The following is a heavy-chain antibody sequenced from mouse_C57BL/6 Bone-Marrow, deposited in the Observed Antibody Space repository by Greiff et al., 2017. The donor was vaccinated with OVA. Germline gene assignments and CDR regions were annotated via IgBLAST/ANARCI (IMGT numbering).Heavy chain of an antibody. V-gene: IGHV1-4*01. CDR1: GYTFTSYT. Sequence: VQRVESGAELARPGASVKMSCKASGYTFTSYTMHWVKQRPGQGLEWIGYINPSSGYTKYNQKFKDKATLTADKSSSTAYMQLSSLTSEDSAVYYCAREEILIYYDYDEGYYAMDYWGQGTSVTVSS. CDR3: AREEILIYYDYDEGYYAMDY. J-gene: IGHJ4*01. CDR2: INPSSGYT. D-gene: IGHD2-4*01.